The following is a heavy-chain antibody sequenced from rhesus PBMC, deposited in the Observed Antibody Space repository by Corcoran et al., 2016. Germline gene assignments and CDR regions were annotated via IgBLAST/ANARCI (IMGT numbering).Heavy chain of an antibody. CDR1: GGSISDDYY. V-gene: IGHV4-106*01. J-gene: IGHJ4*01. CDR2: IYGSGGGT. Sequence: QVQLQESGPGLVKPSETLSLTCAVSGGSISDDYYWSWIGQPPGKGLVWIGYIYGSGGGTNYNPSLKNRGTISIDTSKNQFSLKLSSVTAADTAVYYCARGRQLVPYYFDYWGQGVLVTVSS. D-gene: IGHD6-25*01. CDR3: ARGRQLVPYYFDY.